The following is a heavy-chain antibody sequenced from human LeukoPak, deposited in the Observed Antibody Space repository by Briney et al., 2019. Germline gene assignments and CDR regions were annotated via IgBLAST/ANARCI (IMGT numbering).Heavy chain of an antibody. CDR2: IYYSGST. J-gene: IGHJ5*02. V-gene: IGHV4-59*01. Sequence: PSETLSLTCSVSGGSISSYYWSWIRQPPGKGLEWIGYIYYSGSTHYNPSLKSRVTISVDTSKNQFSLKLSSVTAADTAVYYCARRTAAAGNNWFDPWGQGTLVTVSS. D-gene: IGHD6-13*01. CDR3: ARRTAAAGNNWFDP. CDR1: GGSISSYY.